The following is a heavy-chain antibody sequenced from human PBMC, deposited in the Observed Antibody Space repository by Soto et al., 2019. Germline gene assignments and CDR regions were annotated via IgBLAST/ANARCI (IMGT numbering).Heavy chain of an antibody. CDR2: IYSGGST. V-gene: IGHV3-53*01. CDR3: ARDPPSITIFGVVSGGGMDV. CDR1: GFTVSSNY. Sequence: GSLRLSCAASGFTVSSNYMSWVRQAPGKGLEWVSVIYSGGSTYYADSVKGRFTISRDNSKNTLYLQMNSLRAEDTAVYYCARDPPSITIFGVVSGGGMDVWGQGTTVTVSS. D-gene: IGHD3-3*01. J-gene: IGHJ6*02.